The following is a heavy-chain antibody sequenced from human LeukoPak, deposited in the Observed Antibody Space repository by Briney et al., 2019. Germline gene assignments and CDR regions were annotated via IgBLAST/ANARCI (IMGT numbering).Heavy chain of an antibody. CDR1: GFTFSSYA. Sequence: PGGSLRLSCAASGFTFSSYAVSWVRQSLGKGLKWVSGISGRGESTYYADSVKGRFTISRDYSKNTVYLQMNSLRAEDTALYYCAASLDLAVYGIDYWGQGTLVTVSS. V-gene: IGHV3-23*01. CDR3: AASLDLAVYGIDY. J-gene: IGHJ4*02. D-gene: IGHD2-8*02. CDR2: ISGRGEST.